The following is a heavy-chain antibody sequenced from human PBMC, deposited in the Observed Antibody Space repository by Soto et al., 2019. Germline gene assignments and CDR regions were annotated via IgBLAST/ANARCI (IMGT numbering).Heavy chain of an antibody. D-gene: IGHD3-16*01. CDR2: IKEDGRGK. CDR3: VRVGRVGGY. Sequence: EVQLVESGGGLVQPGGSLRLSCTASGFTFSSYWTSWVRQAPGKGLGGVANIKEDGRGKYYVDSVKGRFSISRDNARNSLYLQMNSLRVEDTAVYYCVRVGRVGGYWGQGALVSVSS. CDR1: GFTFSSYW. J-gene: IGHJ4*02. V-gene: IGHV3-7*03.